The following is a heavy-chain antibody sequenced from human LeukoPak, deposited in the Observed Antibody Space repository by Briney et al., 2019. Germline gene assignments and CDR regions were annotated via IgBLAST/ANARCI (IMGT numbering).Heavy chain of an antibody. CDR1: GGSISSSSYY. Sequence: SETLSLTCTVSGGSISSSSYYWGWIRQPPGKGLEWIGSIYYSGSTYYNPSLKSRVTISVDTSKNQFSLKLSSVTAADTAVYYCARNNGGFDPWGQGTLVTVSS. CDR2: IYYSGST. V-gene: IGHV4-39*07. J-gene: IGHJ5*02. CDR3: ARNNGGFDP. D-gene: IGHD1-14*01.